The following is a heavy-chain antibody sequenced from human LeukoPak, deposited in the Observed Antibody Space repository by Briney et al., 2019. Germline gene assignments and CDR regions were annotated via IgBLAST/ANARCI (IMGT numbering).Heavy chain of an antibody. CDR3: AKALPKGELSPRTFDI. D-gene: IGHD3-16*02. CDR1: GFTFSSYA. J-gene: IGHJ3*02. V-gene: IGHV3-23*01. Sequence: GGSLRLSCAASGFTFSSYAMSWVRQAPGKGLEWVSLISGSGANTYYAESVKGRFTISRVSSKTTVYLQMNSLRAEDTAVYYCAKALPKGELSPRTFDIWGQGTMVTVSS. CDR2: ISGSGANT.